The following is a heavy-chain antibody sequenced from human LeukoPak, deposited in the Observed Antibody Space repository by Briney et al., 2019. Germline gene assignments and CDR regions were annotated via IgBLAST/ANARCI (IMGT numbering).Heavy chain of an antibody. CDR3: AADRYDSSGYYHFDY. CDR2: IVVGSGNA. Sequence: GTSVKVSCKASGFTFTSSAMQWVRQARGQRLEWIGWIVVGSGNATYAQKFQERVTITRDMSTSTAYMELSSLRSEDTAVYYCAADRYDSSGYYHFDYWGEGTLVTVSS. V-gene: IGHV1-58*02. D-gene: IGHD3-22*01. CDR1: GFTFTSSA. J-gene: IGHJ4*02.